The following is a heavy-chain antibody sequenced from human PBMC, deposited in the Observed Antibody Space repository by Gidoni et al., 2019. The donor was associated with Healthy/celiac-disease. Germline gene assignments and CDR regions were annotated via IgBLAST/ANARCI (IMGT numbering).Heavy chain of an antibody. D-gene: IGHD2-2*01. V-gene: IGHV3-30*02. CDR2: IRYDGSNK. CDR3: AKEGADCSSTSCYWGY. Sequence: QVQLVESGGGVVQPGGSLRLSCAAAGFTFSSYGMHWVRQAPGKGLAWVAFIRYDGSNKYYADSVKGRFTISRDNSKNTLYLQMNSLRAEDTAVYYCAKEGADCSSTSCYWGYWGQGTLVTVSS. CDR1: GFTFSSYG. J-gene: IGHJ4*02.